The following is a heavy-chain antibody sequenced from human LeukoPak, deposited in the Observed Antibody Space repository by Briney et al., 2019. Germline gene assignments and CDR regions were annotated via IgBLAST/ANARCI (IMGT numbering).Heavy chain of an antibody. CDR1: GASFSGFY. CDR2: INHSGST. CDR3: AGVAGIAARPGFDY. Sequence: SETLSLTCAVSGASFSGFYWTWIRQSPGKGLEWIGEINHSGSTNYNPSLKSRVTISVDTSKNQFSLKLSSVTAADTAVYYCAGVAGIAARPGFDYWGQGTLVTVSS. D-gene: IGHD6-6*01. J-gene: IGHJ4*02. V-gene: IGHV4-34*01.